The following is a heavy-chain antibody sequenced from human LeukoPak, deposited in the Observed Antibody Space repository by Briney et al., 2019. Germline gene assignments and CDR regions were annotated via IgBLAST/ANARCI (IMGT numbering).Heavy chain of an antibody. V-gene: IGHV3-48*03. CDR2: ISSSGSTI. CDR3: ANGGLYGDYVSYYFDY. CDR1: GFTFSSYE. D-gene: IGHD4-17*01. Sequence: GGSLKLSCAASGFTFSSYEMNWVRQAPGKGLEWVSYISSSGSTIYYADSVKGRFTISRDNSKNTLYLQMNSLRAEDTAVYYCANGGLYGDYVSYYFDYWGQGTLVIVSS. J-gene: IGHJ4*02.